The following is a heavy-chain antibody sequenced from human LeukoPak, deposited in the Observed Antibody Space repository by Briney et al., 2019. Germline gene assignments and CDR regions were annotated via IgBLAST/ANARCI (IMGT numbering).Heavy chain of an antibody. V-gene: IGHV3-11*01. CDR2: ISSSGSTI. J-gene: IGHJ6*02. Sequence: GGSLRLSCAASGFTFGDYYMSWIRQAPGKGLEWVSYISSSGSTIYYADSVKGRSTISRDNAKNSLYLQMNSLRAEDTAVYYCARDGYSYGYRYYYYGMDVWGQGTTVTVSS. D-gene: IGHD5-18*01. CDR3: ARDGYSYGYRYYYYGMDV. CDR1: GFTFGDYY.